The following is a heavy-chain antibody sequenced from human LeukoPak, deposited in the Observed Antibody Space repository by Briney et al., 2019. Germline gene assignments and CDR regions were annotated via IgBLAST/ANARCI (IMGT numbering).Heavy chain of an antibody. CDR3: ASPSSLYSSSWHRLYFDY. CDR1: GGTLSSYA. V-gene: IGHV1-69*13. Sequence: GASVKVSCKASGGTLSSYAISWVRQAPGQGLEWMGGIIPIFGTANYAQKFQGRVTITADESTSTAYMELSSLRSEDTAVYYCASPSSLYSSSWHRLYFDYWGQGTLVTVSS. J-gene: IGHJ4*02. D-gene: IGHD6-13*01. CDR2: IIPIFGTA.